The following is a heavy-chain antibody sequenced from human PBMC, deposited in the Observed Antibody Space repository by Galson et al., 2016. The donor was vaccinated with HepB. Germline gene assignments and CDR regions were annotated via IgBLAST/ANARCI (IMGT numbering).Heavy chain of an antibody. J-gene: IGHJ4*02. CDR1: GFTFSSYG. CDR3: ARGLNDPYYFDY. D-gene: IGHD2-8*01. V-gene: IGHV3-30*03. Sequence: SLRLSCAASGFTFSSYGMHWVRQAPGKGLEWVAIISYDGRNKYYADSVKGRITISRDNSKNTLYLQMDSLRADDTAVYYCARGLNDPYYFDYWGQGTLVTVSS. CDR2: ISYDGRNK.